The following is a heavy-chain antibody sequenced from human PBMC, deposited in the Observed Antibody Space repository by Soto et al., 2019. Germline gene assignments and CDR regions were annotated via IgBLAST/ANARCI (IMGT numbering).Heavy chain of an antibody. CDR1: GYTFTSYD. D-gene: IGHD3-3*01. CDR3: ARAYYDFWSGYHYYFDY. J-gene: IGHJ4*02. CDR2: MNPNSGNT. Sequence: ASVKVSCKASGYTFTSYDINWVRQATGQGLEWMGWMNPNSGNTGYAQKFQGRVTMTRNTSISTAYMELSSLRSEDTAVYYCARAYYDFWSGYHYYFDYWGQGTLATVSS. V-gene: IGHV1-8*01.